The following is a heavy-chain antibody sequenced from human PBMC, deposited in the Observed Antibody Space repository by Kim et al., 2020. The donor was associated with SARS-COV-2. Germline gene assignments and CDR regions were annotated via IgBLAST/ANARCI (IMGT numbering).Heavy chain of an antibody. Sequence: ASVKVSCKASGYTFTSYDINWVRQATGQGLEWMGWMNPNSGNTGYAQKFQGRVTMTRNTSISTAYMELSSLRSEDTAVYYCARVHLKSIVVVIAPRAYYYYMDVWGKGTTVTVSS. CDR3: ARVHLKSIVVVIAPRAYYYYMDV. J-gene: IGHJ6*03. CDR2: MNPNSGNT. D-gene: IGHD2-21*01. V-gene: IGHV1-8*01. CDR1: GYTFTSYD.